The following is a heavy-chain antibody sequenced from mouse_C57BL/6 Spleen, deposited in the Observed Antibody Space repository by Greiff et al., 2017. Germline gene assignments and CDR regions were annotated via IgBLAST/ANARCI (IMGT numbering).Heavy chain of an antibody. J-gene: IGHJ1*03. CDR3: ARRRYYGSPSYWYFDV. Sequence: VQLQQPGAELVTPGASVKLSCKASGYTFTSYWMQWVKQRPGQGLEWIGEIDPSDSYTNYNQKFKGKATLTVDTSSSTAYMQLSSLTSEDSAVYYCARRRYYGSPSYWYFDVWGTGTTVTVSS. CDR2: IDPSDSYT. V-gene: IGHV1-50*01. D-gene: IGHD1-1*01. CDR1: GYTFTSYW.